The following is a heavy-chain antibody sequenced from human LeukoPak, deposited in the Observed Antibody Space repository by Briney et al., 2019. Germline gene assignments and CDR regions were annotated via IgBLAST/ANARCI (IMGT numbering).Heavy chain of an antibody. CDR2: MSGGGGST. CDR3: AKEYSGNYYYFDY. CDR1: GFTFSSYG. J-gene: IGHJ4*02. Sequence: PGGSLRLSCAASGFTFSSYGMSWVRQAPGKGLEWVSVMSGGGGSTYDADSVKGRFTISRDNFKNTLYLQMNSLRAEDTAVDYCAKEYSGNYYYFDYWGQGTLVTVSS. V-gene: IGHV3-23*01. D-gene: IGHD1-26*01.